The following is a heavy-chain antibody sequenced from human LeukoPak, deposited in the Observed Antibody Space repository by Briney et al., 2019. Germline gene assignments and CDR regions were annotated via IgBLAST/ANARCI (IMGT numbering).Heavy chain of an antibody. CDR3: ARPLTYYDFWSGYSDYYYYGMDV. J-gene: IGHJ6*02. Sequence: ASVKVSCKASGYTFTGYYMHWVRQAPGQGLEWMGIINPSGGSTSYAQKFQGRVTMTTDTSTSTAYMELRSLRSDDTAVYYCARPLTYYDFWSGYSDYYYYGMDVWGQGTTVTVSS. CDR1: GYTFTGYY. D-gene: IGHD3-3*01. V-gene: IGHV1-46*01. CDR2: INPSGGST.